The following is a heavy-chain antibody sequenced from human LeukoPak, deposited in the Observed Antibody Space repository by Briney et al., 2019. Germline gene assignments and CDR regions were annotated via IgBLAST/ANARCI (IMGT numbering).Heavy chain of an antibody. Sequence: PSETLSLTCTVSGGSISSGANYYNWIRQHPGKGLEWIGYIYYTGITSYNPSLKSRVTISVDTSKNQFSLKLSSVTAADTAVYYCARAYYYDSSGYFYFDYWGQGTLVTVSS. V-gene: IGHV4-61*08. J-gene: IGHJ4*02. D-gene: IGHD3-22*01. CDR3: ARAYYYDSSGYFYFDY. CDR2: IYYTGIT. CDR1: GGSISSGANY.